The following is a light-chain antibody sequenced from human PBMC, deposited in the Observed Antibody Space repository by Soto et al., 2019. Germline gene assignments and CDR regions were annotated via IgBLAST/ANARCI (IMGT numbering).Light chain of an antibody. V-gene: IGLV2-14*01. CDR3: SSYTTTGTYV. CDR1: SSDIGAYNY. CDR2: EVT. Sequence: QSALTQPASVSGSPGQSITISCTGTSSDIGAYNYVSWYQQHPGEAPKLIIYEVTNRPSGVSNRFYGFKSDNTASLTISGLQAEDEADYHCSSYTTTGTYVFGPGTKVTVL. J-gene: IGLJ1*01.